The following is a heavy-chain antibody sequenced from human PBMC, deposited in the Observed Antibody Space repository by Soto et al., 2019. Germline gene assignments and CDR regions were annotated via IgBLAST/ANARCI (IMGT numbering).Heavy chain of an antibody. V-gene: IGHV3-30-3*01. J-gene: IGHJ4*02. CDR3: ARVRTAYGYGSLPSDY. D-gene: IGHD5-18*01. CDR2: ISYDGSNK. CDR1: GFTFSSYA. Sequence: GGSLRLSCAASGFTFSSYAMHWVRQALGKGLEWVAVISYDGSNKYYADSVKGRFTISRDNSKNTLYLQMNSLRAEDTAVYYCARVRTAYGYGSLPSDYWGQGTLVTVSS.